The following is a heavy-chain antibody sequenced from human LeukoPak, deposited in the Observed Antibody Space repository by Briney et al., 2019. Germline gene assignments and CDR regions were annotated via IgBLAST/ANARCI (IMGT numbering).Heavy chain of an antibody. CDR2: IHKNAIT. J-gene: IGHJ4*02. Sequence: PGGSLRLSCAASGFTVSSNYMTWVRQAPGKGLEWVSVIHKNAITHYADIVKGRFTISRDNSKNMLYLQMNSLRAEDTAVYYCARVPGSGSASFDYWGQGTLVTVSS. CDR3: ARVPGSGSASFDY. CDR1: GFTVSSNY. D-gene: IGHD3-10*01. V-gene: IGHV3-53*01.